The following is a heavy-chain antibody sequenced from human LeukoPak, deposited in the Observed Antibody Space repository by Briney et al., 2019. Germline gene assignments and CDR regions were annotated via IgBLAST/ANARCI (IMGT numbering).Heavy chain of an antibody. D-gene: IGHD2-15*01. J-gene: IGHJ4*02. Sequence: PGGSLTLSCAASGYTFSDFSVNWVRQAPGKGLEWVSGISWNSGSIGYADSVKGRFTISRDNAKNSLYLQMNSLRAEDTALYYCAKDLGYCSGGSCYILDYWGQGTLVTVSS. CDR3: AKDLGYCSGGSCYILDY. V-gene: IGHV3-9*01. CDR1: GYTFSDFS. CDR2: ISWNSGSI.